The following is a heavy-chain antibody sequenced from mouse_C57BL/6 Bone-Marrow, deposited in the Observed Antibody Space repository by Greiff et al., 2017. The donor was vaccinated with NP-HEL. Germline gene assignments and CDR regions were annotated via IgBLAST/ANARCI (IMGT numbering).Heavy chain of an antibody. V-gene: IGHV1-63*01. D-gene: IGHD2-1*01. CDR2: IYPGGGYT. J-gene: IGHJ2*01. CDR1: GYTFTNYW. CDR3: ARSEFDGNYGVYYFDY. Sequence: QVQLQQSGAELVRPGTSVKMSCKASGYTFTNYWIGWAKQRPGHGLEWIGDIYPGGGYTNYNEKFKGKATLTADKSSSTAYMQFSSLTSEDSAIYYCARSEFDGNYGVYYFDYWGQGTTLTVSS.